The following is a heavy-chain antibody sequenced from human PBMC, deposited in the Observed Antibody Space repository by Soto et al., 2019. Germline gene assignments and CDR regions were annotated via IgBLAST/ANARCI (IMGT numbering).Heavy chain of an antibody. Sequence: GGSLRLSCSASGFTFSSYAMHWVRQAPGKGLEYVSAISSNGGSTYYADSVKVRFTISRDNSENTLYLQMSSLRAEDTAVYYCVKALRYFDWLPDFDYWGQGTLVTVSS. CDR2: ISSNGGST. J-gene: IGHJ4*02. CDR3: VKALRYFDWLPDFDY. D-gene: IGHD3-9*01. CDR1: GFTFSSYA. V-gene: IGHV3-64D*06.